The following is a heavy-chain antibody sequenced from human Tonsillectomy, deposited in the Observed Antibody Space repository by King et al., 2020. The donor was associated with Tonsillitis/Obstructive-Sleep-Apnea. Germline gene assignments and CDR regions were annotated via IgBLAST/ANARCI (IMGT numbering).Heavy chain of an antibody. Sequence: VQLQQWGAGLLKPSETLSLICAVYGGSFSGYYWSWIRQPPGKGLEWIGEINHSGSTNYNPSLKSRVTISVDTSKNQFSLKLSSVTAADTAVYYCVLGDYGDYGDYWGQGTLVTVSS. CDR1: GGSFSGYY. V-gene: IGHV4-34*01. D-gene: IGHD4-17*01. CDR2: INHSGST. CDR3: VLGDYGDYGDY. J-gene: IGHJ4*02.